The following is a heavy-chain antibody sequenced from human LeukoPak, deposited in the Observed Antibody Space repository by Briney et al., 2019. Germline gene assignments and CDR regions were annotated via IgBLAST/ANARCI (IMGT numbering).Heavy chain of an antibody. CDR1: GGSISSYY. V-gene: IGHV4-59*01. CDR2: IYYSGST. Sequence: SETLSLTCTVSGGSISSYYWSWIRQPPGKGLEWIGYIYYSGSTNYNPFLKSRVTISVDTSKNQFSLKLSSVTAADTAVYYCARDSLSGYVDYWGQGTLVTVSS. J-gene: IGHJ4*02. CDR3: ARDSLSGYVDY. D-gene: IGHD2-15*01.